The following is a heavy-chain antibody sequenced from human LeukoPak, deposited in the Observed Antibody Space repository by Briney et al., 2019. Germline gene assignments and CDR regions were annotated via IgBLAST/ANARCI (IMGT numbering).Heavy chain of an antibody. J-gene: IGHJ4*02. Sequence: ASVKVSCKASRYTFTAYGISWVRQAPGQGREWMGWISGYNGDTKYVQRFEGRVTMTTDTSTTTAFMELRSQRADDTAVYFCATSTGGYSDLYFHYWGQGTLVSVSS. D-gene: IGHD3-22*01. CDR1: RYTFTAYG. V-gene: IGHV1-18*01. CDR3: ATSTGGYSDLYFHY. CDR2: ISGYNGDT.